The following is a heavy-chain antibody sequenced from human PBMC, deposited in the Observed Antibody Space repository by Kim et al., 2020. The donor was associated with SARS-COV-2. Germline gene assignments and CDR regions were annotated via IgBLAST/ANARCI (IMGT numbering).Heavy chain of an antibody. D-gene: IGHD3-9*01. V-gene: IGHV3-23*01. J-gene: IGHJ4*02. Sequence: YADSVKGRFTISRDNSKNTLYLQMNSLRAEDTAVYYCAKGLVEDWFPLDYWGQGTLVTVSS. CDR3: AKGLVEDWFPLDY.